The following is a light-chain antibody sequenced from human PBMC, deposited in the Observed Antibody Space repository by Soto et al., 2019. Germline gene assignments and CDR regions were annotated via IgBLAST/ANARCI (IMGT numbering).Light chain of an antibody. V-gene: IGLV2-14*01. CDR1: SSDVGYSSS. Sequence: QSVLIQPASVSGSPEQSITIPCTGASSDVGYSSSVSWYQQHPGKAPKLVIFDVSNRPSGVSNRFSGSKSGNTASLTISGLQAEDEADYYCSSWTSSATYVFGTGTKVTVL. J-gene: IGLJ1*01. CDR3: SSWTSSATYV. CDR2: DVS.